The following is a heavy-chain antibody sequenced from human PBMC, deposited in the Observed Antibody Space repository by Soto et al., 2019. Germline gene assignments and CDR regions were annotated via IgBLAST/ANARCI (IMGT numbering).Heavy chain of an antibody. CDR3: AMGLAAAGPLDY. D-gene: IGHD6-13*01. CDR2: ISESGVYT. CDR1: GFTFSTYA. J-gene: IGHJ4*02. V-gene: IGHV3-23*01. Sequence: GGSLRLSCTASGFTFSTYAMSWVRQAPGEGLEWVSSISESGVYTDYADSVKGRFTISRDNSKNSLYLILNSLRADDTAIYYCAMGLAAAGPLDYWGQGAQVTVSS.